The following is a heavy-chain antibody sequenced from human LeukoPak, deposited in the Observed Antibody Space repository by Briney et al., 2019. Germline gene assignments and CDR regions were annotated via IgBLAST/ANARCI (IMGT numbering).Heavy chain of an antibody. Sequence: PRGSLRLSCAASGFAFSVYEMYWVRQAPGKGLEWVSYISSSGGTRYYADSVKGRFTISRDNAKNSLYLQMNSLRAEDTAVYYCATLTVASSFDYWGQGTLVTVSS. V-gene: IGHV3-48*03. CDR2: ISSSGGTR. D-gene: IGHD6-19*01. CDR3: ATLTVASSFDY. J-gene: IGHJ4*02. CDR1: GFAFSVYE.